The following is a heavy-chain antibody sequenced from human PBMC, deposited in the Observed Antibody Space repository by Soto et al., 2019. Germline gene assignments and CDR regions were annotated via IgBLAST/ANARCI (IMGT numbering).Heavy chain of an antibody. J-gene: IGHJ4*02. CDR2: ISGSGNTL. V-gene: IGHV3-11*01. Sequence: SLRLSCTTSGFTFNTYGMHWIRQAPGKGLEWVSYISGSGNTLYHADSVKGRFTISRDNAKNSLYLQMNSLRVEDTAVYYCAAYSRGDSPHWGQGTLVTVSS. CDR3: AAYSRGDSPH. CDR1: GFTFNTYG. D-gene: IGHD2-21*01.